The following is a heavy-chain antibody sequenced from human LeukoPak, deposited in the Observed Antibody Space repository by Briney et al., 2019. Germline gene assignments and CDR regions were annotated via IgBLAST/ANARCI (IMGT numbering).Heavy chain of an antibody. CDR2: INHSGST. V-gene: IGHV4-34*01. Sequence: SETLSLTCAVFGGSFSGYYWSWIRQPPGKGLEWIGEINHSGSTNYNPSLKSRVTISVDTSKNQFSLKLSSVTAADTAVYYCASRGSSRIRTHVDYWGQGTLVTVSS. CDR1: GGSFSGYY. D-gene: IGHD6-13*01. J-gene: IGHJ4*02. CDR3: ASRGSSRIRTHVDY.